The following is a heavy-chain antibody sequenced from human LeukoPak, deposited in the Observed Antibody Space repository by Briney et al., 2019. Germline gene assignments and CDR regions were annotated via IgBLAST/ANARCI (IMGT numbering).Heavy chain of an antibody. J-gene: IGHJ4*02. D-gene: IGHD1-7*01. CDR1: GYSFTTSW. V-gene: IGHV5-51*01. CDR2: IYPGDSDT. CDR3: ARSLPGTFFDF. Sequence: GESLKISCKGSGYSFTTSWIGWVRQMPGKGLEWMGIIYPGDSDTRYSPSFQGQVTISADKSFSTAYLQWSSLKASDTAMYYCARSLPGTFFDFWGQGTLVTVSS.